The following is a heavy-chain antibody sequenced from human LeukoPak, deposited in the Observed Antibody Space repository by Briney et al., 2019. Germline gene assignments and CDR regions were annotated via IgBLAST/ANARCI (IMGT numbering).Heavy chain of an antibody. J-gene: IGHJ5*02. D-gene: IGHD3-22*01. V-gene: IGHV3-30-3*01. CDR3: ARESYYYDSSGAFDP. CDR2: ISYDGSNK. CDR1: GFSFSRSA. Sequence: GGSLRLSCAASGFSFSRSAMTWVRQAPGKGLEWVAVISYDGSNKYYADSVKGRFTISRDNSKNTLYLQMNSLRAEDTAVYYCARESYYYDSSGAFDPWGQGTLVTVSS.